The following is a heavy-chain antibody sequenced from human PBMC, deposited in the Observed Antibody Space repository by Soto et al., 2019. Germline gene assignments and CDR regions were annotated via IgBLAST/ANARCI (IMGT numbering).Heavy chain of an antibody. J-gene: IGHJ4*02. CDR1: SFTFSSYW. V-gene: IGHV3-33*08. CDR2: IWYDGTQK. D-gene: IGHD4-17*01. Sequence: VRLVESGGGLVQPGGSLRLSCAASSFTFSSYWLSWVRQAPGKGLEWVAAIWYDGTQKYYADSVKGRFIISRDNSKKTLYLEMNSLRAEDTAVYYCARAGGTTVTGLWHFDSWGQGTLVTVSS. CDR3: ARAGGTTVTGLWHFDS.